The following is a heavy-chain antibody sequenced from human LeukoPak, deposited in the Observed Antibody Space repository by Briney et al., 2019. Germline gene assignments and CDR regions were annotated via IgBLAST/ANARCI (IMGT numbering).Heavy chain of an antibody. CDR2: RYYSGST. CDR3: ARQYSSGWPWFDP. D-gene: IGHD6-19*01. V-gene: IGHV4-39*01. CDR1: GDSISSGGYY. Sequence: SETLSLTCTVSGDSISSGGYYWGWIRQPPGKGLEWIASRYYSGSTYCSPSLKSRVTMSADTSKNQFSLKLSSVTAADAAVYYCARQYSSGWPWFDPWGQGTLVTVSS. J-gene: IGHJ5*02.